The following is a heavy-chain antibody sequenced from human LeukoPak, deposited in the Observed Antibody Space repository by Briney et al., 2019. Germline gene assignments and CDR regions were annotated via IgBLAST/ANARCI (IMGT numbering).Heavy chain of an antibody. Sequence: PGGSLRLSCAASGFTFSSYGMHWVRQAPGKGLEWVAVISYDGSNKYYADSVKGRFTTSRDNSKNTLYLQMNSLRAEDTAVYYCAKSELSWLRGAFDIWGQGTMVTVSS. D-gene: IGHD5-12*01. J-gene: IGHJ3*02. CDR3: AKSELSWLRGAFDI. V-gene: IGHV3-30*18. CDR2: ISYDGSNK. CDR1: GFTFSSYG.